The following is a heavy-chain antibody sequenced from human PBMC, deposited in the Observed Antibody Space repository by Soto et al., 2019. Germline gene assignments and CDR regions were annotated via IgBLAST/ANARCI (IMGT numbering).Heavy chain of an antibody. Sequence: ASVKVSCKASGYTFTSYYMHWVRQAPGQGLEWMGIINPSGGSTSYAQKFQGRVTMTRDTSTTTVYMELRSLRSEDTAVYYCARRSSSRYGDYYSDYWGQGTLVTVSS. CDR3: ARRSSSRYGDYYSDY. V-gene: IGHV1-46*01. J-gene: IGHJ4*02. D-gene: IGHD6-13*01. CDR2: INPSGGST. CDR1: GYTFTSYY.